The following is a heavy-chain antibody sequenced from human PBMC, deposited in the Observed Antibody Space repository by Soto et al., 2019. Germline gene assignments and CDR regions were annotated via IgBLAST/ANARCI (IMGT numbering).Heavy chain of an antibody. CDR1: GGSFSGYY. D-gene: IGHD3-3*01. CDR2: INHSGST. Sequence: SETLSLTCAVYGGSFSGYYWSWIRQPPGKGLEWIGEINHSGSTNYNPSLKSRVTISVDTSKNQFSLKLSSVAAADTAVYYCARVSGYKRDDAFDIWGQGTMVTVSS. CDR3: ARVSGYKRDDAFDI. V-gene: IGHV4-34*01. J-gene: IGHJ3*02.